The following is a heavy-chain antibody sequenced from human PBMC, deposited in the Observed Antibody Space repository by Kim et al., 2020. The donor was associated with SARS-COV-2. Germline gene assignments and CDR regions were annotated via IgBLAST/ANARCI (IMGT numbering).Heavy chain of an antibody. CDR3: AKDSGGSGSWRMDV. D-gene: IGHD3-10*01. J-gene: IGHJ6*02. V-gene: IGHV3-23*01. Sequence: DSVKGRLTISRDNSKNTLYLQMNSLRAEDTAVYYCAKDSGGSGSWRMDVWGQGTTVTVSS.